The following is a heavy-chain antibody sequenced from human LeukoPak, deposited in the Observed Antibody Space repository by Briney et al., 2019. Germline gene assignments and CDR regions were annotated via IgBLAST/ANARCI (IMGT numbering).Heavy chain of an antibody. D-gene: IGHD5-12*01. CDR3: AREYSDYGYYYNMEV. J-gene: IGHJ6*02. Sequence: GGSLRLSCAASGFTFSSFAIHWVRQAPGKGLEWVALISYDGSNKYYADSVKGRFTISRDNSNNTLYLQMNSLGAEDTAVYYCAREYSDYGYYYNMEVWGQGTTVTVS. CDR2: ISYDGSNK. CDR1: GFTFSSFA. V-gene: IGHV3-30-3*01.